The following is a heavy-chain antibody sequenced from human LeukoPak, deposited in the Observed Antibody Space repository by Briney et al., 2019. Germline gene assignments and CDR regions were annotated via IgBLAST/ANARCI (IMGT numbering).Heavy chain of an antibody. J-gene: IGHJ4*02. D-gene: IGHD1-26*01. CDR3: ARDGRFPPEVLPRYFDY. CDR1: GGSISSYY. Sequence: SETLSLTCTVSGGSISSYYWSWIRQPAGKGLEWIGRIYTSGSTNYNPSLKSRVTISVDTSKNQFSLKLSSVTAADTAVYYCARDGRFPPEVLPRYFDYWGQGTLVTVSS. V-gene: IGHV4-4*07. CDR2: IYTSGST.